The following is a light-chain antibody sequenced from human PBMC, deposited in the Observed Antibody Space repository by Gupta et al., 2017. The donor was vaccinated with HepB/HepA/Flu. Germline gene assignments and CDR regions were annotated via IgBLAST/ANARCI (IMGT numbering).Light chain of an antibody. CDR1: SSEFGDFNY. CDR3: SSFKYTTTLVV. V-gene: IGLV2-14*01. Sequence: QSALTQPSSVSGSPGQSITISCTGTSSEFGDFNYVSWYQQHPGKAPNLLISEVTNRPSGVSYRFSGSKSGSTASLTISGLQPEDEADYYCSSFKYTTTLVVFGGGTKLTVL. CDR2: EVT. J-gene: IGLJ2*01.